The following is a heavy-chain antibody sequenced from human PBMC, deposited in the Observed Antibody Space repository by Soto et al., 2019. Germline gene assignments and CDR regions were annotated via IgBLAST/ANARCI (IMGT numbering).Heavy chain of an antibody. CDR2: IFHSGST. CDR1: GGSISSGGYS. CDR3: AREGGSGSPDSYFSV. D-gene: IGHD1-26*01. V-gene: IGHV4-30-2*01. Sequence: QLQLQESGSGLVKPSQTLSLTCAVSGGSISSGGYSWSWLRQPPGKGLEWIGYIFHSGSTYYNPSRKSLVTRAADGSNNRFYLELSSVTAADTAVYYCAREGGSGSPDSYFSVWGRGTLVTVSS. J-gene: IGHJ2*01.